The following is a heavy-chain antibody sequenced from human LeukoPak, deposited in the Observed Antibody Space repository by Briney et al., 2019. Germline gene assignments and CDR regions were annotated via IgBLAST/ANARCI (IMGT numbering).Heavy chain of an antibody. D-gene: IGHD6-13*01. CDR2: INHSGST. Sequence: SSETLSLTCAVYGGSFSGYYWSWIRQPPGKGLEWIGEINHSGSTNYNPSLKSRVTISVDTSKNQFSLKLSSVTAADTAVYYCARGSRSWTWYMDVWGKGTTVTVSS. V-gene: IGHV4-34*01. CDR3: ARGSRSWTWYMDV. J-gene: IGHJ6*03. CDR1: GGSFSGYY.